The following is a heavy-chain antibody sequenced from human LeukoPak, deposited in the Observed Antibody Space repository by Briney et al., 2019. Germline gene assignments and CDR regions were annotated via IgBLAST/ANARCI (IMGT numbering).Heavy chain of an antibody. J-gene: IGHJ4*02. V-gene: IGHV3-30-3*01. Sequence: GGSLRPSCAASGFTFSSYAMHWVRQAPGKGLEWVAVISYDGSNKYYADSVKGRFTISRDNSKNTLYLQMNSLRAEDTAVYYCASLQLWLLVGYYYDSSGYYDFDYWGQGTLVTVSS. CDR1: GFTFSSYA. D-gene: IGHD3-22*01. CDR3: ASLQLWLLVGYYYDSSGYYDFDY. CDR2: ISYDGSNK.